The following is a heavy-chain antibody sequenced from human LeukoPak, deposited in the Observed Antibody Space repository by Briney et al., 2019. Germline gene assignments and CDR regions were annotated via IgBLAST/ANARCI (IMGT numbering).Heavy chain of an antibody. Sequence: GGSLRLSCAASGFTFSSYGMHWVRQAPGKGLEWVAVIWYDGSNKYYADSVKGRFTISRDNSKNTLYLQMNSLRAEDTAVYYCAREISNWNDLGYWGQGTLVTVSS. J-gene: IGHJ4*02. V-gene: IGHV3-33*08. CDR1: GFTFSSYG. D-gene: IGHD1-1*01. CDR3: AREISNWNDLGY. CDR2: IWYDGSNK.